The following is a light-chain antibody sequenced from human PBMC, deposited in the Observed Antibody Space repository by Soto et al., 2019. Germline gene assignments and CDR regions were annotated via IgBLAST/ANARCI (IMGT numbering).Light chain of an antibody. CDR2: GAS. CDR1: QSVSSSY. CDR3: QQYGSSPIFT. Sequence: EIVLTQSPGTLSLSPRERATLSCRASQSVSSSYLAWYQQKPGQAPRLLIYGASSRAPGIPDRFSGSGSGTDFTLTISRLEPEDFAVYSCQQYGSSPIFTFGPGTKVDIK. J-gene: IGKJ3*01. V-gene: IGKV3-20*01.